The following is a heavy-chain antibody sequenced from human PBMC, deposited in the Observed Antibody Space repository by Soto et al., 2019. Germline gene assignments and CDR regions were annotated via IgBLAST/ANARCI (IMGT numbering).Heavy chain of an antibody. CDR1: GFTFGDYY. J-gene: IGHJ3*02. V-gene: IGHV3-11*01. D-gene: IGHD6-19*01. CDR3: ARDMEQWPQEDI. Sequence: GGSLRLSCAASGFTFGDYYMSWIRQAPGKGLEWVSYISSSGSTIYYADSVKGRFTISRDNAKNSLYLQMNSLRAEDTAVYYCARDMEQWPQEDIWGQGTMVTVSS. CDR2: ISSSGSTI.